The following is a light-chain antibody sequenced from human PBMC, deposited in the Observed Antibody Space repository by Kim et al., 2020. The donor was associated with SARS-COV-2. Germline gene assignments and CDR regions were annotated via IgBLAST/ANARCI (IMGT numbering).Light chain of an antibody. CDR1: QSMSSW. V-gene: IGKV1-5*03. Sequence: DIQMTQSPSTLSASVGDRVTITCRASQSMSSWLAWYQQKPGKAPNLLIYKASSLESGVPSRFSGSGSGTEFTLTISSLQPDDFATYYCQQYNSYSRTFGQGTKVDIK. CDR2: KAS. CDR3: QQYNSYSRT. J-gene: IGKJ1*01.